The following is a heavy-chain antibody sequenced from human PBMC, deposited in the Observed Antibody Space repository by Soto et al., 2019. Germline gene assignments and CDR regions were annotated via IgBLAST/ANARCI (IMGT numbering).Heavy chain of an antibody. CDR2: IIPVFGTP. V-gene: IGHV1-69*13. CDR3: AREVYYYYGMDV. CDR1: GGTFRSYA. J-gene: IGHJ6*02. Sequence: SVKVSCKASGGTFRSYAINWVRQAPGHGLEWVGGIIPVFGTPNYAQKFQGRVTITADESTSTASMELSSLRSDDTAVYYCAREVYYYYGMDVWDQGTTVTVSS.